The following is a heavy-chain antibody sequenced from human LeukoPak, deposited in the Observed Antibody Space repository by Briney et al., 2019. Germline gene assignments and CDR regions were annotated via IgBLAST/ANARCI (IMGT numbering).Heavy chain of an antibody. D-gene: IGHD2-2*01. V-gene: IGHV1-2*02. CDR3: ARDLVVPAANYYYGMDV. CDR2: INPNSGGT. J-gene: IGHJ6*02. CDR1: GYTFTGYY. Sequence: ASVKVSCKASGYTFTGYYMHWVRQAPGQRLEGMGWINPNSGGTNYAQKFQGRGTMTRDTSISTAYMELSRLRSDDTAVYYCARDLVVPAANYYYGMDVWGQGTTVTVSS.